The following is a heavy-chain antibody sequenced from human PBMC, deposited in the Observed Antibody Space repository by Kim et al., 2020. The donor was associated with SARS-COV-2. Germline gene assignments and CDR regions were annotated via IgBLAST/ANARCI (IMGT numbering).Heavy chain of an antibody. D-gene: IGHD2-8*01. CDR1: GFTFSTYW. Sequence: GGSLRLSCGASGFTFSTYWMSWVRQAPGKGLEWVANIKQDGSEKYYVDSLKGRFTISRDNAKNSLYLQMNSLRAEDTAVYYCARVYKTPMVSVPFDYWG. CDR2: IKQDGSEK. V-gene: IGHV3-7*03. CDR3: ARVYKTPMVSVPFDY. J-gene: IGHJ4*01.